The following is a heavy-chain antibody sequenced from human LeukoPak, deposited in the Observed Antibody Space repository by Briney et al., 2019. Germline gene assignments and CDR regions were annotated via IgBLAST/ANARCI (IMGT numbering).Heavy chain of an antibody. V-gene: IGHV1-46*01. CDR3: ARGPRDDFDY. CDR2: INPSGGST. J-gene: IGHJ4*02. D-gene: IGHD2-21*02. CDR1: GYTFTSSTYY. Sequence: ASVKVSCKTSGYTFTSSTYYIHWVRQAPGQGLEWMGIINPSGGSTSYAQKFQGRVNMTRDMSTSTVYMELSSLRSEDTAVYYCARGPRDDFDYWGQGTLVTVSS.